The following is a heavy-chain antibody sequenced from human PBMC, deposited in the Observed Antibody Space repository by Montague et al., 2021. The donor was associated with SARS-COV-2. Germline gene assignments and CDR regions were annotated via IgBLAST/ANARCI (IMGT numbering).Heavy chain of an antibody. CDR1: GFTFSSYS. CDR3: AREGARNYYDSSGDAFDI. D-gene: IGHD3-22*01. J-gene: IGHJ3*02. CDR2: ISSSSSYI. Sequence: SLRLSCAASGFTFSSYSMNWVRQAPGKGLEWVSSISSSSSYIYYADSVKGRLTISRDNAKNSLYLQMNSLRAEDTAVYYCAREGARNYYDSSGDAFDIWGQGTMVTVSS. V-gene: IGHV3-21*01.